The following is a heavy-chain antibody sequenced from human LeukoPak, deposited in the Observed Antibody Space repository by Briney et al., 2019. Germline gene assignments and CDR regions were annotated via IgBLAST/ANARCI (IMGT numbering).Heavy chain of an antibody. CDR1: GYTFTGYY. CDR3: ARPRNYYDNGGYYNWFDS. D-gene: IGHD3-22*01. V-gene: IGHV1-2*02. CDR2: INPNSGGT. Sequence: ASGKVSCKASGYTFTGYYMHWVRQAPGQGLEWMGWINPNSGGTNYAQKFQGRVTMTRDTSISTAYMELSRLRSDDTAVYFCARPRNYYDNGGYYNWFDSWGQGTLVTVSS. J-gene: IGHJ5*01.